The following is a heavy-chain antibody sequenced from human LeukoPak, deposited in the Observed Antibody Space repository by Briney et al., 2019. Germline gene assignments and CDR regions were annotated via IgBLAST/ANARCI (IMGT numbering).Heavy chain of an antibody. V-gene: IGHV3-7*01. CDR2: IKPDGSEK. J-gene: IGHJ4*02. CDR3: ARDNRAAFDY. Sequence: GGSLRLSCAASVFTFSSYWMSWVRQAPGKGLEWVANIKPDGSEKNYVDSVKGRFTISRDNAKNSLYLQMSSLRAEDTAVYYCARDNRAAFDYWGQGTLVTVSS. CDR1: VFTFSSYW. D-gene: IGHD3-16*02.